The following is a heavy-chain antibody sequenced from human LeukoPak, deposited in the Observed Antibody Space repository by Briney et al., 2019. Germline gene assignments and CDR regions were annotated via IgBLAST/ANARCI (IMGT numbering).Heavy chain of an antibody. CDR2: ISGSGGYT. J-gene: IGHJ4*02. V-gene: IGHV3-23*01. Sequence: GGSLRLSCAASGFTFSGYAMSWVRQAPGKGLEWVSGISGSGGYTYYADSVKGRFTISRDNSKNTLYLQMNSLRAEDTAVYYCARAPPNYYDSSGGPFDYWGQGTLVTVSS. D-gene: IGHD3-22*01. CDR1: GFTFSGYA. CDR3: ARAPPNYYDSSGGPFDY.